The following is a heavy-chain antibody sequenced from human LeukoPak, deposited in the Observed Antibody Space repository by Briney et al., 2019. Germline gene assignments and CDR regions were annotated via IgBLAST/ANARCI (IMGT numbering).Heavy chain of an antibody. D-gene: IGHD1-26*01. CDR1: GFTFDDYA. J-gene: IGHJ4*02. CDR3: ARDYGHGRDY. V-gene: IGHV3-9*03. CDR2: ISWNSGSI. Sequence: GGSLRLSCAASGFTFDDYAMHWVRQAPGKGLEWVSGISWNSGSIGYADSVKGRFTISRDNAKNSLYLQMNSLRAEDMALYYCARDYGHGRDYWGQGTLVTVSS.